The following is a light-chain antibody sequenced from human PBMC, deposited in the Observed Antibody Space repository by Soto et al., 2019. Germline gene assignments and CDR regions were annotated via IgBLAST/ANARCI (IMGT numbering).Light chain of an antibody. CDR1: QDIRNF. V-gene: IGKV1-27*01. CDR2: AAS. J-gene: IGKJ3*01. Sequence: DIQMTQSPTSLSASVGDRVTITCRAIQDIRNFVACYQQKPWKAPKLLIYAASTLQSGVPSRFSGSVSGTDFTLTINSLQPEDVATYSCQKYSSVPVFGPGTKVEIK. CDR3: QKYSSVPV.